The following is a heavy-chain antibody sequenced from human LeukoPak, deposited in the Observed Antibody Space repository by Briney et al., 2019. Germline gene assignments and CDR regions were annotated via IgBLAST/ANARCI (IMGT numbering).Heavy chain of an antibody. Sequence: GGSLRLSCTTSGFTSSRYSMDWVRQAPGKGLEWISYISSSSSNIQYADSVKGRFTISRDNARNSLYLQMNNLRAEDTAVYHCARGDGDDNWLIDYWGQGTLVTVSS. V-gene: IGHV3-48*04. J-gene: IGHJ4*02. D-gene: IGHD1-1*01. CDR2: ISSSSSNI. CDR3: ARGDGDDNWLIDY. CDR1: GFTSSRYS.